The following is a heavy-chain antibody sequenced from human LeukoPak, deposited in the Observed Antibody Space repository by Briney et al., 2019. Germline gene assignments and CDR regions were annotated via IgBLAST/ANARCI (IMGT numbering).Heavy chain of an antibody. J-gene: IGHJ4*02. D-gene: IGHD4-23*01. CDR1: GFTFNTYT. V-gene: IGHV3-48*01. Sequence: GGSLRLSCAASGFTFNTYTMNWVRQAPGKGLEWVSYISGSSGIIDYADSVRGRFTISRDNAKNTLYLQMSSLRVEDTAVYYCVTWITVVYWGQGTLVTVSS. CDR3: VTWITVVY. CDR2: ISGSSGII.